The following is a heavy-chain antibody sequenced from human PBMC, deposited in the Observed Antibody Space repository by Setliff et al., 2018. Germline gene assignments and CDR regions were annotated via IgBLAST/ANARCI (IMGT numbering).Heavy chain of an antibody. J-gene: IGHJ3*02. CDR3: ARGRMRGSCSGPSCTYDPVDI. V-gene: IGHV4-34*01. CDR2: TNHRGST. CDR1: GDSFSDYY. Sequence: PSETLSLTCAVYGDSFSDYYWSWIRQPPGKGLEWIEETNHRGSTNYSPSPRSRVTMSVDNSKKQLSLKLSTVTAADTAVYYCARGRMRGSCSGPSCTYDPVDIWGQGTPVTVSS. D-gene: IGHD2-2*01.